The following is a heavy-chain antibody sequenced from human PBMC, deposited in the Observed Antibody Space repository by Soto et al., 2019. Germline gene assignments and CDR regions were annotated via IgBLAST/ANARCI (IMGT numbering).Heavy chain of an antibody. CDR3: VKGEHYYDRSCYYPLDS. CDR2: ISTNGGST. CDR1: GFTLSIYA. D-gene: IGHD3-22*01. V-gene: IGHV3-64D*06. J-gene: IGHJ4*02. Sequence: GGSLRLSCSASGFTLSIYAMHWVRQAPGKRLEYVSSISTNGGSTHYADSVKGRFTISRDNSKNTQYLQMSSLRADDTAVYYCVKGEHYYDRSCYYPLDSWGQGT.